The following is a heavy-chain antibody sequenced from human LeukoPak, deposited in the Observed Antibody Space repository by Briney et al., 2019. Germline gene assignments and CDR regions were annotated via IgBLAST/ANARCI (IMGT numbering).Heavy chain of an antibody. V-gene: IGHV5-51*01. CDR1: GYSFTNYW. J-gene: IGHJ3*02. CDR2: IYPGDSDT. Sequence: GESLKISCKGSGYSFTNYWIGWVRQMPGKGLEWMGIIYPGDSDTRYSPSFQGQVTISADKSISTAYLQWSSLKASDTAMYYCARPRYREDFWSGYPDAFDIWGQGTMVTVSS. CDR3: ARPRYREDFWSGYPDAFDI. D-gene: IGHD3-3*01.